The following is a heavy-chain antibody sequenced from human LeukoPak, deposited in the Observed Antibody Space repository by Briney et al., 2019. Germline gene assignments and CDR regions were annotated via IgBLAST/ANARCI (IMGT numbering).Heavy chain of an antibody. CDR3: ARVWALYGSATAFDI. Sequence: PSQTLSLTCTVSGGSISSGSYYWSWIRQPAGKGLEWIGRIYTSGSTNYNPSLKSRVTISVDTSKNQFSLKLSSVTAADTAVYYCARVWALYGSATAFDIWGQGTTVTVSS. J-gene: IGHJ3*02. CDR1: GGSISSGSYY. CDR2: IYTSGST. V-gene: IGHV4-61*02. D-gene: IGHD3-10*01.